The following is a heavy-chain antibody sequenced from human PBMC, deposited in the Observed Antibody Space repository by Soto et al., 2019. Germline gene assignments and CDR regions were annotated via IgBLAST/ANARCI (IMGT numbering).Heavy chain of an antibody. CDR2: ISANTLGT. CDR3: ARDVGNYVPYYYGMDV. Sequence: PGGSLRLSCAASEITFSAYAMGWVRQTPGKGLEWVSGISANTLGTYYADSVKGRFTISRDNSKNALYLQMNTLRPEDTAMYYCARDVGNYVPYYYGMDVWGQGTTVTVSS. J-gene: IGHJ6*02. CDR1: EITFSAYA. V-gene: IGHV3-23*01. D-gene: IGHD1-7*01.